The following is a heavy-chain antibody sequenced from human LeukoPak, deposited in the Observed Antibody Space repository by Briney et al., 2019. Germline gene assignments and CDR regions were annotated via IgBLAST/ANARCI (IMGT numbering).Heavy chain of an antibody. J-gene: IGHJ4*02. CDR3: AKDSQTYYYDSSGSPAPFDY. Sequence: GGSLRLSCAASGFIFTNYAMSWVRQAPGKGLEWVSGVSGSGDNTYYADSVKGRFTISRDNSKNTLYLQMHSLRAEDTAVYYCAKDSQTYYYDSSGSPAPFDYWGQGTLVTVSS. CDR1: GFIFTNYA. V-gene: IGHV3-23*01. CDR2: VSGSGDNT. D-gene: IGHD3-22*01.